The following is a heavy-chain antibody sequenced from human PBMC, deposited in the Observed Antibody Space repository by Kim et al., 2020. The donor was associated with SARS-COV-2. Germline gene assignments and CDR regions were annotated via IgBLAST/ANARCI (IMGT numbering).Heavy chain of an antibody. J-gene: IGHJ4*02. Sequence: SQKCQGRVTITRDTSASTAYMELSSLRSEDTAVYYCARPVSTIAAAGVPFDYWGQGTLVTVSS. D-gene: IGHD6-13*01. CDR3: ARPVSTIAAAGVPFDY. V-gene: IGHV1-3*01.